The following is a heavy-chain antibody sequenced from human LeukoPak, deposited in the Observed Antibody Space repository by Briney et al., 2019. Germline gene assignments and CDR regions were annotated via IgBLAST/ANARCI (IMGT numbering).Heavy chain of an antibody. CDR1: GGSIRSGGYY. J-gene: IGHJ3*02. D-gene: IGHD7-27*01. V-gene: IGHV4-30-2*01. CDR2: ISHSGNT. Sequence: SETLSLTCTVSGGSIRSGGYYWNWIRQPPGKGLEWIGCISHSGNTYYNPSLKSRITMSVDRSKNQFSLKVSSVTAADTAVYYCARGSRGDGAAFDIWGQGTRVTVSS. CDR3: ARGSRGDGAAFDI.